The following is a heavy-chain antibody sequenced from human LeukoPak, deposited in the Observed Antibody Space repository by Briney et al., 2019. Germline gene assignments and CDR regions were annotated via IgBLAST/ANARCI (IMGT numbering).Heavy chain of an antibody. Sequence: GGSLRLSCAASGFTFSSYAMHWDRQAPGKGLEWVAVISYDGSNKYYADSVKGRFTISRDNSKNTLYLQMNSLRAEDTAVYYCARAWQWPAAFDYWGQGTLVTVSS. CDR3: ARAWQWPAAFDY. CDR2: ISYDGSNK. D-gene: IGHD6-19*01. J-gene: IGHJ4*02. CDR1: GFTFSSYA. V-gene: IGHV3-30-3*01.